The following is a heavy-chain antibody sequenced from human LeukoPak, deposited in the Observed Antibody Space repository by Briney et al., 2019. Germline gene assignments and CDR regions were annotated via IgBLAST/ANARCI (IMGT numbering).Heavy chain of an antibody. J-gene: IGHJ4*02. D-gene: IGHD3-22*01. CDR3: ARVYYDSTYYFDY. V-gene: IGHV3-53*01. CDR2: IYSGGST. CDR1: GFTVSNNY. Sequence: GGSLRLSCAASGFTVSNNYMSWVRQAPGKGLEWVSVIYSGGSTYYADSVKGRFTISRDNSKNTLHLQMNSLRAEDTAVYYCARVYYDSTYYFDYWGQGTLVTVSS.